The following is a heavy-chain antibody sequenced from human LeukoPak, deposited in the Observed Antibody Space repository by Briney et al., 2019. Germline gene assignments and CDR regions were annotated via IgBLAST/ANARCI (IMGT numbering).Heavy chain of an antibody. CDR2: INPSGGST. Sequence: ASVKVSCKASGYTFTSYYMHWVRQAPGQGLEWMGIINPSGGSTSYAQKFQGRVTMTRDMSTSTVYMELSSLRSEDTAVYYYARGRDYYDSSGYPESLDYWGQGTLVTVSS. CDR3: ARGRDYYDSSGYPESLDY. CDR1: GYTFTSYY. V-gene: IGHV1-46*01. J-gene: IGHJ4*02. D-gene: IGHD3-22*01.